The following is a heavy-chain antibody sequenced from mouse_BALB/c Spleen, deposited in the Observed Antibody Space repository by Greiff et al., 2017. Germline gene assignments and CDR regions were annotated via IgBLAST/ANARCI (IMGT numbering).Heavy chain of an antibody. J-gene: IGHJ4*01. CDR3: AREKEAMDY. CDR2: ISDGGSYT. V-gene: IGHV5-4*02. Sequence: EVHLVESGGGLVKPGGSLKLSCAASGFTFSDYYMYWVRQTPEKRLAWVATISDGGSYTYYPDSVKGRFTISRDNAKNNLYRQMSSLKSEDTAMYYCAREKEAMDYWGQGTSVTVSS. CDR1: GFTFSDYY.